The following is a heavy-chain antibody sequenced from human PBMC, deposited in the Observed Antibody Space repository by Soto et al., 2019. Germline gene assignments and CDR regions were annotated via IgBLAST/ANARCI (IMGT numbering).Heavy chain of an antibody. J-gene: IGHJ3*02. Sequence: ASVKVSCKVSGYTLTELSMHWVRQAPGKGLEWMGGFDPEDGETIYAQKFQGRVTMTEDTSTDTAYMELSSLRSEDTAVYYCATVGPGTAGSVVAATNHDAFDIWGQGTMVTV. CDR1: GYTLTELS. CDR2: FDPEDGET. D-gene: IGHD2-15*01. CDR3: ATVGPGTAGSVVAATNHDAFDI. V-gene: IGHV1-24*01.